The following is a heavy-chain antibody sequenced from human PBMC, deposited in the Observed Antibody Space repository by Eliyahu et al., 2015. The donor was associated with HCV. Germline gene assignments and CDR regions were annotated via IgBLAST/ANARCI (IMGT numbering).Heavy chain of an antibody. CDR2: LAHDGNNP. V-gene: IGHV3-30*18. J-gene: IGHJ4*02. CDR3: AKNIGDNLSSGWHFEY. D-gene: IGHD6-19*01. CDR1: GXVFSDFG. Sequence: QVHLVESGGGVVPPGRSLXLSXXTSGXVFSDFGMHWVRQAPGKGLEWVTVLAHDGNNPFYAESVQGRFTISRDNSKNMLYLQMNSLRPEDTAVYYCAKNIGDNLSSGWHFEYWGQGTLVTVSS.